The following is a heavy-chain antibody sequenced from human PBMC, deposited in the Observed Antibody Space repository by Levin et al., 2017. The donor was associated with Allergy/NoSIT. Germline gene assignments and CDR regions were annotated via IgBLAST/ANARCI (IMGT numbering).Heavy chain of an antibody. V-gene: IGHV3-30*18. CDR1: GFTFSRYG. CDR3: AKAAI. CDR2: ISYDGINK. J-gene: IGHJ3*02. Sequence: GGSLRLSCVASGFTFSRYGMHWVRQAPGKGLEWVAFISYDGINKYYADSVKGRFTISRDNSKNTLNLQMNSLRAEDTALYYCAKAAIWGKGTMVTVSS.